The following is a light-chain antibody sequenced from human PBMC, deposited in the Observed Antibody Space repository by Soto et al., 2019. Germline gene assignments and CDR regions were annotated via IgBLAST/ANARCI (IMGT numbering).Light chain of an antibody. J-gene: IGLJ2*01. V-gene: IGLV2-23*01. CDR2: EGS. Sequence: QSALTLPASVSGSPGQSITISCTGTSSDVGSYNLVSWYQQHPGKAPKLMIYEGSKRPSGVSNRFSGSKSGNTASLTISGLQAEDESDYYCCSYAGSSTFYVVFGGGTKLTVL. CDR1: SSDVGSYNL. CDR3: CSYAGSSTFYVV.